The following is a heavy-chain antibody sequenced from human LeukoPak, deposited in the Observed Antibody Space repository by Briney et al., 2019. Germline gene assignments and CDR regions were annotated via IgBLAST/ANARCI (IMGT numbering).Heavy chain of an antibody. CDR1: GGSISSYY. CDR3: ARLGTGTPPDY. CDR2: IYYSGST. V-gene: IGHV4-59*01. Sequence: SETLSLTCTVSGGSISSYYWSWIRQPPGKGLEWIGYIYYSGSTNYNPSLKSRVTISVDTSKNQFSLKLSSVTAADTAVYYCARLGTGTPPDYWGQGTLVTVSS. J-gene: IGHJ4*02. D-gene: IGHD1-1*01.